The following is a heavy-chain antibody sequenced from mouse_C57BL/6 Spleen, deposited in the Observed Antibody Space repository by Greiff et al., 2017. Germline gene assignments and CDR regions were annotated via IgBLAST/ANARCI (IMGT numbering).Heavy chain of an antibody. CDR2: IWSGGST. D-gene: IGHD2-5*01. V-gene: IGHV2-2*01. CDR3: ARNSSYNNYPLFDY. CDR1: GFSLTSYG. Sequence: QVQLQQSGPGLVQPSQSLSITCTASGFSLTSYGVHWVRQSPGKGLEWLGVIWSGGSTDYNAAFISRLSISKDKSKNQVFFKMNSLQADDTAIYSCARNSSYNNYPLFDYWGQGPTLSVSS. J-gene: IGHJ2*01.